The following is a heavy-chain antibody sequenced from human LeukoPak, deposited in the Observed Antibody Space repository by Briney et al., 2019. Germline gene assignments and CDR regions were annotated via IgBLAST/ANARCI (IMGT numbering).Heavy chain of an antibody. CDR2: ISTSGSTT. V-gene: IGHV3-48*03. J-gene: IGHJ4*02. CDR3: AKDTKRWKTYYYASGSYYFDY. D-gene: IGHD3-10*01. CDR1: GFTFSSFE. Sequence: PGGSLRLSCAASGFTFSSFEMNWVRQAPGKGLEWVSYISTSGSTTYYADSVKGRFTISRDNSKNTLYLQMNSLRAEDTAMYYCAKDTKRWKTYYYASGSYYFDYWGQGTLVTVSS.